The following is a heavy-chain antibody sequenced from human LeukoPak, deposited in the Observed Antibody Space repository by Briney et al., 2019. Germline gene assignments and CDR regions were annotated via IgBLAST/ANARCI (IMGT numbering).Heavy chain of an antibody. CDR3: AKGSRGFDY. V-gene: IGHV3-30*18. D-gene: IGHD3-10*01. J-gene: IGHJ4*02. CDR1: GFTFSSYG. CDR2: ISYDGSNK. Sequence: LTGRSLRPSCAASGFTFSSYGMHWVRQAPGKGLEWVAVISYDGSNKYYADSVKGRFTISRDNSKNTLYLQMNSLRAEDTAVYYCAKGSRGFDYWGQGTLVTVSS.